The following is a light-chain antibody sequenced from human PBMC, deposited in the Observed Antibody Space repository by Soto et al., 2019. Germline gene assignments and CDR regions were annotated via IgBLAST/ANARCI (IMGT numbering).Light chain of an antibody. V-gene: IGLV2-14*01. Sequence: QSVLTQPASVSGSTGQSITISCTGTSSDVGGYDSVSWYQQHPGKAPKLMIYEVSNRPSGVSSRFSGSKSGNTASLTISGLQAEDEADYYCSSYTSSSTVGVFGGGTKLTVL. CDR1: SSDVGGYDS. CDR2: EVS. J-gene: IGLJ2*01. CDR3: SSYTSSSTVGV.